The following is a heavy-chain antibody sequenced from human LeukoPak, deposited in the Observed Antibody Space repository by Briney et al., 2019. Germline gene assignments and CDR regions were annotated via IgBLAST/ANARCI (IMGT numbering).Heavy chain of an antibody. CDR3: VQGAKY. J-gene: IGHJ4*02. CDR1: GFTFSNYW. D-gene: IGHD4/OR15-4a*01. Sequence: GGSLRLSCAASGFTFSNYWMHWVRQAPGKGLVWVSRVNSDGSSTSYADSVKGRFTISRDNAKNTLFLQMNSLRVEDTAVYYCVQGAKYWGKGTLVTVSS. CDR2: VNSDGSST. V-gene: IGHV3-74*01.